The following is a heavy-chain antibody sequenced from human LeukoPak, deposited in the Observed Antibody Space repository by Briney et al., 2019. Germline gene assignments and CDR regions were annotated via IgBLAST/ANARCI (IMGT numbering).Heavy chain of an antibody. CDR3: ARGGGLVWLGESPNCFDT. CDR1: GSTFSSYA. CDR2: ISAGGGST. D-gene: IGHD3-10*01. Sequence: GGSLRLSCTASGSTFSSYAMSWVRQAPGKGLEYVSTISAGGGSTFYADSMKGRSAISRDNSRNTVYLQMNSLRVEDTAVYYCARGGGLVWLGESPNCFDTWGQGTLVTVSS. J-gene: IGHJ5*02. V-gene: IGHV3-23*01.